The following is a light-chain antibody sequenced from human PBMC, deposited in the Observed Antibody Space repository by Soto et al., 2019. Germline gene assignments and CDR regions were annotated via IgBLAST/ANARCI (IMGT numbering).Light chain of an antibody. V-gene: IGKV3-15*01. CDR1: QTVGGN. Sequence: EKVIRHSPATLSVTTEERATVSCRASQTVGGNLAWYQQRPGQAPRLLMYGASTRATGIPARFSGSGSGTEFTLTIGSLQSEDFAVYYCQQYNNGPPWTFGQGTKVDIK. CDR3: QQYNNGPPWT. J-gene: IGKJ1*01. CDR2: GAS.